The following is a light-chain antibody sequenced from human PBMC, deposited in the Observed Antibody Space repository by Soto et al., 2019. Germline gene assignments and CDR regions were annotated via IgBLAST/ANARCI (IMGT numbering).Light chain of an antibody. Sequence: SLPTPPPSASVTPRHRVTVSRAGYSSPDGSTHVYWYQKFQCMDPKLLRSTNNQRHSGAPDHLSGSKPSTSASLAISGPRSEDEADYYCAAWDDNFSTYVFGSGTKVTVL. J-gene: IGLJ1*01. CDR3: AAWDDNFSTYV. CDR1: SSPDGSTH. CDR2: TNN. V-gene: IGLV1-47*01.